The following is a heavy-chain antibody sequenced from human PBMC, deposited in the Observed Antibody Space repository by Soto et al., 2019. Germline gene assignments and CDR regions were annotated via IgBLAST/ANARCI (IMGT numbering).Heavy chain of an antibody. J-gene: IGHJ5*02. CDR2: INHSGST. CDR1: GGSFSGYY. D-gene: IGHD3-10*01. Sequence: SDTLSLTCAVYGGSFSGYYWSWIRQPPGKGLEWIGEINHSGSTNYNPSLKSRVTISVDTSKNQFSLKLSSVTAADTAVYYYGSGSSYELNWFDPWGQGTLVPVSS. CDR3: GSGSSYELNWFDP. V-gene: IGHV4-34*01.